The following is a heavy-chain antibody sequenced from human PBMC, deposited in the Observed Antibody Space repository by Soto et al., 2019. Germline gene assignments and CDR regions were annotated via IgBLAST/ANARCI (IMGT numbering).Heavy chain of an antibody. J-gene: IGHJ5*02. V-gene: IGHV3-30-3*01. Sequence: VQLVESGGGLVQPGRSLRLSCAASGFTFSSYAMHWVRQAPGKGLEWVAVISYDGSNKYYADSVKGRFTISRDNSKNTLYLQMNSLRAEDTAVYYCGSDSSGYNWFDPWGQGTLVTVSS. CDR2: ISYDGSNK. CDR1: GFTFSSYA. CDR3: GSDSSGYNWFDP. D-gene: IGHD3-22*01.